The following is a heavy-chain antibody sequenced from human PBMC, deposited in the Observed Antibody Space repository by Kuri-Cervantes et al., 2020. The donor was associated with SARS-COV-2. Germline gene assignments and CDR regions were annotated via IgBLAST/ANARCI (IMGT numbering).Heavy chain of an antibody. CDR1: GFTFNSYS. D-gene: IGHD2-8*01. V-gene: IGHV3-48*01. J-gene: IGHJ6*03. Sequence: ESLKISCAASGFTFNSYSMNWVRQGPGKGLEWVSYIGSSSSTIYHEDSVKGRFTISRDKSKNTLYLQMNSLRAEDKAVYYCAILSPHYYYYLDVWGKGTTVTVSS. CDR3: AILSPHYYYYLDV. CDR2: IGSSSSTI.